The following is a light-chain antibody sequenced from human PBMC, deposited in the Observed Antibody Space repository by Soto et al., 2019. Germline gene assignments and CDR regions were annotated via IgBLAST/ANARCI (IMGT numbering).Light chain of an antibody. CDR3: QQYNFWPLT. J-gene: IGKJ4*01. CDR1: QSVSSN. CDR2: GAS. V-gene: IGKV3-15*01. Sequence: EIVLTQSPATLSVSPGERVTLSCRASQSVSSNLAWYQQKPGQAPRLLIYGASTRATGIPARFSGSGSGTEFTLTISSLQSEVFAVFQCQQYNFWPLTVGGGTKVDIK.